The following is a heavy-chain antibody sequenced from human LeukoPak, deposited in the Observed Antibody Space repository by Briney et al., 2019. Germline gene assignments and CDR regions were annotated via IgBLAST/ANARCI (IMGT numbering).Heavy chain of an antibody. D-gene: IGHD6-19*01. CDR2: IFYSGST. J-gene: IGHJ4*02. CDR3: AREGGAVAGTGDY. V-gene: IGHV4-39*07. CDR1: GGSISTSNYY. Sequence: SETLSLTCTVSGGSISTSNYYWGWIRQPPGKGLEWIGNIFYSGSTYYSPSLKSRVTISLDTSRNQFSLKLTSVTAADTAVYYCAREGGAVAGTGDYWGQGTLVTVSS.